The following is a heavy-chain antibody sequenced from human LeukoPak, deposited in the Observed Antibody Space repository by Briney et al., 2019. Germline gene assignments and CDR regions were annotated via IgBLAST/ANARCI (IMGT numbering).Heavy chain of an antibody. J-gene: IGHJ4*02. D-gene: IGHD2-21*02. Sequence: SETLSLTCTVPGGSISSYYWSWIRRPPGKGLEWIGPIYYSGSTNYNPSLKSRVTISVDTSKTQFSLKLSSVTAADTAVYYCAREPCGGDCYSGYFDYWGQGTLVTVSS. CDR1: GGSISSYY. CDR3: AREPCGGDCYSGYFDY. CDR2: IYYSGST. V-gene: IGHV4-59*13.